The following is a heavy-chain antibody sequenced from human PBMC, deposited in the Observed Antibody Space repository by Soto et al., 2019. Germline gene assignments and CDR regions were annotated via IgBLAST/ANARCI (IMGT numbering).Heavy chain of an antibody. J-gene: IGHJ4*02. CDR3: ARDVGLDSDDFFAY. CDR2: IRGDGGQT. Sequence: VQLFASGGGSARPGGSRRPPCTAPGFPFTSYGRAWVPRAPGKGLQGVSTIRGDGGQTHYTDSVKGRFSISRDNSKNTVYLQMDSLRAEDTAMYFCARDVGLDSDDFFAYWGQGTQVTVSS. CDR1: GFPFTSYG. D-gene: IGHD3-9*01. V-gene: IGHV3-23*01.